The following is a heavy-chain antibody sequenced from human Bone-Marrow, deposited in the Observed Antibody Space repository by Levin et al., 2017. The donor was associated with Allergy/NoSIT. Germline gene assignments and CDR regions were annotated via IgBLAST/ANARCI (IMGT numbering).Heavy chain of an antibody. Sequence: GGSLRLSCKASGFSFTTYWINWVRQMPGKGLEWMGRIDPSESYTNYSPSFEGHVTISVDKSTSTAYLQWSSLKASDTAIYYCARHCSRGSCSRDENYYHYGLDVWGQGTTVTVSS. CDR1: GFSFTTYW. V-gene: IGHV5-10-1*01. J-gene: IGHJ6*02. D-gene: IGHD2-15*01. CDR3: ARHCSRGSCSRDENYYHYGLDV. CDR2: IDPSESYT.